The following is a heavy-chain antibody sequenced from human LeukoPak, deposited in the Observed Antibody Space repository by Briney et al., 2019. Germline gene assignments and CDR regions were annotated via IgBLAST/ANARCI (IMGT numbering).Heavy chain of an antibody. Sequence: ASVKVSCKASGCTFTGYYMHWVRQAPGQGLEWMGWINPNSGGTNYAQKFQGRVTMTRDTSISTAYMELSRLRSDDTAVYYCARDPGHSSGWYVNDYWGQGTLVTVSS. D-gene: IGHD6-19*01. CDR2: INPNSGGT. CDR3: ARDPGHSSGWYVNDY. CDR1: GCTFTGYY. V-gene: IGHV1-2*02. J-gene: IGHJ4*02.